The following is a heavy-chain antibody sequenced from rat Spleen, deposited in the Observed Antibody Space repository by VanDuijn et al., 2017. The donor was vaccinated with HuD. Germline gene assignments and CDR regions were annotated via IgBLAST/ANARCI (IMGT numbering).Heavy chain of an antibody. CDR1: GLSLTSNS. J-gene: IGHJ2*01. CDR2: LWSNGGT. D-gene: IGHD1-12*02. V-gene: IGHV2-47*01. CDR3: ARVYYDGTPGDY. Sequence: QVQLKESGPGLVQPSQTLSLTCTVSGLSLTSNSVSWIRQPPGKGLEWMGILWSNGGTDYNSAFKSRLSISRETSKSQVFLKMNSLQTEETAMYFGARVYYDGTPGDYWGQGVMVTVSS.